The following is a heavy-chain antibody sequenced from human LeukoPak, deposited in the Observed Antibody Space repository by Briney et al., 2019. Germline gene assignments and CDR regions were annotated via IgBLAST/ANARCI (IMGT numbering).Heavy chain of an antibody. CDR2: VHKSGST. V-gene: IGHV4-4*02. Sequence: SETLSLTCAVSTDSITSNWWSWVRQPPGKGLEWIGEVHKSGSTNYYPSLQSRVTISIDKSKNQIALELTSVTAADTAVYYCARQEDEGADFDWGQGTLVTVSS. CDR1: TDSITSNW. J-gene: IGHJ4*02. D-gene: IGHD1-26*01. CDR3: ARQEDEGADFD.